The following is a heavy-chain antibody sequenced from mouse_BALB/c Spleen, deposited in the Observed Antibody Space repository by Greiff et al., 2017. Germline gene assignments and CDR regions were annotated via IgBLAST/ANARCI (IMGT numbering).Heavy chain of an antibody. D-gene: IGHD1-1*01. V-gene: IGHV5-17*02. Sequence: EVKLMESGGGLVQPGGSRKLSCAASGFTFSSFGMHWVRQAPEKGLEWVAYISSGSSTIYYADTVKGRFTISRDNPKNTLFLQMTSLRSEDTAMYYCARDYYGPYAMDYWGQGTSVTVSS. J-gene: IGHJ4*01. CDR3: ARDYYGPYAMDY. CDR2: ISSGSSTI. CDR1: GFTFSSFG.